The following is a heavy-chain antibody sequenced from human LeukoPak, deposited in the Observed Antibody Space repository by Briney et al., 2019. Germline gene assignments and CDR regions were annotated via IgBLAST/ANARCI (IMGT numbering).Heavy chain of an antibody. CDR3: ARDMITGTTGAFDI. CDR2: ISPNSGGT. J-gene: IGHJ3*02. D-gene: IGHD1-7*01. CDR1: GYTFTGYY. V-gene: IGHV1-2*02. Sequence: ASVKVSCKASGYTFTGYYMHWVRQAPGQGLEWMGWISPNSGGTNYAQKFQGRVTMTRDTSISTAYMELSRLRSDDTAVYYCARDMITGTTGAFDIWGQGTMVTVSS.